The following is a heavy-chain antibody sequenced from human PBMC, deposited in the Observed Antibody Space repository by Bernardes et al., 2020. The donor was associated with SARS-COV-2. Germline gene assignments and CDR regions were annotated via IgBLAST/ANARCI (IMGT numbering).Heavy chain of an antibody. CDR3: ARAWLAAARPTDY. CDR1: GYPLTDYY. CDR2: INPNSGGT. D-gene: IGHD6-13*01. Sequence: ASVKVSCMASGYPLTDYYMHWVRQAPGQGLEWMGWINPNSGGTNYAQKFQGRVTMTRDTSISTAYMELSSLRSDDTAVYFCARAWLAAARPTDYWGQGTLVTVSS. V-gene: IGHV1-2*02. J-gene: IGHJ4*02.